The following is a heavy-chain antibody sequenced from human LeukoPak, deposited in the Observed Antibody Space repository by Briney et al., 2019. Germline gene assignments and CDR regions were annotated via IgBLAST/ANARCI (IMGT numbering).Heavy chain of an antibody. CDR3: ARHKSGYSSTTPLDY. Sequence: GGSLRLSCAASGFTVSSNYMSWVRQAPGKGLEWVSVIYSGGSTYYADSVKGRFTISRDNSKNTLYLQMSSLRAEDTAVYYCARHKSGYSSTTPLDYWGQGTLVTVSS. CDR1: GFTVSSNY. J-gene: IGHJ4*02. V-gene: IGHV3-66*04. D-gene: IGHD6-13*01. CDR2: IYSGGST.